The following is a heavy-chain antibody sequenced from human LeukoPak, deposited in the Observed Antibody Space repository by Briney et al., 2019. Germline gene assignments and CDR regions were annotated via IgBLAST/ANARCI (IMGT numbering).Heavy chain of an antibody. CDR3: ARDRMADDYGMDV. J-gene: IGHJ6*02. Sequence: GGSLRLSCAASGFTFSGSAMHWVRQASGKGLEWVGRIRSKANSYATAYAASVKGRFTISRDDSKNTAYLQMNSLKTEDTAVYYCARDRMADDYGMDVWGQGTTVTVSS. CDR1: GFTFSGSA. CDR2: IRSKANSYAT. D-gene: IGHD5-24*01. V-gene: IGHV3-73*01.